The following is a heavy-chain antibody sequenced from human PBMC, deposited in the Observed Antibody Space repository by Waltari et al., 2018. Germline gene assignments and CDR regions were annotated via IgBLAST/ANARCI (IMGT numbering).Heavy chain of an antibody. CDR2: INHSGST. V-gene: IGHV4-34*01. Sequence: QVQLQQWGAGLLKPSETLSLTCAVYGGSFSGYYWRWIRQPPGQGLEWIGEINHSGSTNYNPSLKSRVTISVDTSKNQFSLKLSSVTAADTAVYYCARDGYCSSTSCYTVYYGMDVWGQGTTVTVSS. CDR3: ARDGYCSSTSCYTVYYGMDV. J-gene: IGHJ6*02. D-gene: IGHD2-2*02. CDR1: GGSFSGYY.